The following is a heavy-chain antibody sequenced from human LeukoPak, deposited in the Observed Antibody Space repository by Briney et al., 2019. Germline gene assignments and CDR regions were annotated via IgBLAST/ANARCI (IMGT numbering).Heavy chain of an antibody. CDR1: GGSISSDNYF. CDR2: IYHSGST. CDR3: ARDSHSSGEYYFDY. Sequence: SETLSLTCTVSGGSISSDNYFWSWIRQHPGKGLEWIGYIYHSGSTYYNPSLKSRVTISVDTSKNQFSLRLSSVTAADTAVYYCARDSHSSGEYYFDYWGQGTLVTVSS. J-gene: IGHJ4*02. D-gene: IGHD5-18*01. V-gene: IGHV4-31*03.